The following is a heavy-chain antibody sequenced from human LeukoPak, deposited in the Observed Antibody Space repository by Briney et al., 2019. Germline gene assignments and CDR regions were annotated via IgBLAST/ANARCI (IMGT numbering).Heavy chain of an antibody. CDR3: ARGGYDILTGYGFDY. D-gene: IGHD3-9*01. J-gene: IGHJ4*02. CDR1: GGSISSYY. CDR2: IYYSGST. V-gene: IGHV4-59*12. Sequence: PSETLSLTCTVSGGSISSYYWSWIRQPPGKGLEWIGYIYYSGSTNYNPSLKSRVTISVDTSKNQFSLKLSSVTAADTAVYYCARGGYDILTGYGFDYWGQGTLVTVSS.